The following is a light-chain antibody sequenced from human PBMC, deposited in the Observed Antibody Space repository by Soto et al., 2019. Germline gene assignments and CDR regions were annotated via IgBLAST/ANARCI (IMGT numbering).Light chain of an antibody. CDR3: QQYNSYSLT. V-gene: IGKV1-5*03. J-gene: IGKJ4*01. CDR1: QSISSW. CDR2: KAS. Sequence: DIQMTQSPSTLSASVGDRVTITCRASQSISSWLAWYQQKPGKAPKLLIYKASSLESGVPSRFSGSGSGTEFTLTISSLQPDDFATYYCQQYNSYSLTFGGGTTGDIK.